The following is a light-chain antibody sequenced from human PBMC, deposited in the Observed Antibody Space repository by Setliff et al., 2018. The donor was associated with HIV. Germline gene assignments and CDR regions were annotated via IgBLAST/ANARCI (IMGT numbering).Light chain of an antibody. CDR1: SSDVGGYNY. V-gene: IGLV2-11*01. J-gene: IGLJ1*01. CDR2: DVN. CDR3: CSYAGSYTYV. Sequence: QSALAQPPSASGSPGQSVTISCTGTSSDVGGYNYVSWYQQHPGKAPKVMIYDVNKRPSGVPDRFSGSKSGNTASLTISGLQADDEADYFCCSYAGSYTYVFGTGTKVTVL.